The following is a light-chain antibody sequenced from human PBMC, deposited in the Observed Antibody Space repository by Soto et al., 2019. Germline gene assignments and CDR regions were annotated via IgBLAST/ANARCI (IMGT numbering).Light chain of an antibody. CDR1: SAHSTFA. J-gene: IGLJ2*01. Sequence: QAVVTQSPSASASLGASVKLTCTLSSAHSTFAIAWHQQQPEKGPRYLMKLNSDGSHNKGDGIPDRFSGSSSGAERYLTISSLQSEDEADYYCQTWGAGTHVLFGGGTKVTVL. CDR3: QTWGAGTHVL. CDR2: LNSDGSH. V-gene: IGLV4-69*01.